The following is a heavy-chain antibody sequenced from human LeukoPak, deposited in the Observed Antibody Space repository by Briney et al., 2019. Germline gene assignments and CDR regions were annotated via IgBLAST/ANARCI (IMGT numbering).Heavy chain of an antibody. CDR3: VKDPRDTYGTNWFVS. D-gene: IGHD2-21*01. J-gene: IGHJ5*01. V-gene: IGHV3-23*01. CDR1: GFSFGNYA. CDR2: ISGAGGAK. Sequence: GGSLRLSCVASGFSFGNYAMSWVRHARGKGLQWVSQISGAGGAKWYAGFARDRFTISRDNSKKTLYLQMSGLGVEDTAMYYCVKDPRDTYGTNWFVSWGQGTLLIVSS.